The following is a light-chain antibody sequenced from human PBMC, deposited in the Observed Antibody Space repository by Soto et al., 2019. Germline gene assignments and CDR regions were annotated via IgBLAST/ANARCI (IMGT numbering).Light chain of an antibody. Sequence: EIVLTQSPATLSLSPGERATLSGRASQSVSSYLAWYQQKPGQAPRLLIFDASNRATGIPARFSGSGSGTDFTLTSSSLEPEDFTVYYCQQRSNWPWTFGQGTKVEIK. J-gene: IGKJ1*01. V-gene: IGKV3-11*01. CDR2: DAS. CDR1: QSVSSY. CDR3: QQRSNWPWT.